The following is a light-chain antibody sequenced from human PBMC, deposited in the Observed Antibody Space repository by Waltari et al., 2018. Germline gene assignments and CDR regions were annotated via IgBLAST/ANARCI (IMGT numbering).Light chain of an antibody. V-gene: IGLV2-8*01. CDR1: SSDVGGYNC. CDR2: DVS. Sequence: QSALTQPPPASGSPGQSVTISCTGTSSDVGGYNCVSWYQQHPGKAPKLMIYDVSKGPSGVPDRFSGSKSGNTAYLTVSGLQAEDEADYYCNSYAGSNSVLFGAGTKLTVL. CDR3: NSYAGSNSVL. J-gene: IGLJ2*01.